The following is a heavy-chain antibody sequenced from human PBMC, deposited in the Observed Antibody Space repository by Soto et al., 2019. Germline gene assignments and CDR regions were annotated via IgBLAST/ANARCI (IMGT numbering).Heavy chain of an antibody. D-gene: IGHD3-3*01. V-gene: IGHV1-18*01. CDR2: ISAYNGNT. CDR1: GYTFTSYG. CDR3: ATWGGAITIFGVVIDGMDV. Sequence: QVQLVQSGAEVKKPGASVKVSCKASGYTFTSYGISWVRQAPGQGLEWMGWISAYNGNTNYTQKLRVRGTMTTDTTTSTAYMELRSLRCDDTAVYCCATWGGAITIFGVVIDGMDVWGQGTTVTVS. J-gene: IGHJ6*02.